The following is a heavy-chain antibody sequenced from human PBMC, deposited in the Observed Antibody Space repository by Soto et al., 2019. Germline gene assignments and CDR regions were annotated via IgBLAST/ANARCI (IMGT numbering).Heavy chain of an antibody. D-gene: IGHD1-1*01. CDR1: GYSFTGHY. CDR2: MNPISGGT. J-gene: IGHJ4*01. CDR3: ARPWNIAPLIDH. Sequence: ASVKVSCKASGYSFTGHYIHWVRQAPGQGLEWMGWMNPISGGTDYAQKFQGRVTMTSDTSISTAYMELSRLTSDDTAVYYCARPWNIAPLIDHWGRGTLVTSPQ. V-gene: IGHV1-2*02.